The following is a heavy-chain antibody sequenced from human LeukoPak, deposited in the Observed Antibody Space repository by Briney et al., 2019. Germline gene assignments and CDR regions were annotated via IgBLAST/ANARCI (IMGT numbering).Heavy chain of an antibody. CDR1: GFTFSSYA. V-gene: IGHV3-30*04. D-gene: IGHD2-8*01. Sequence: GGSLRLSCAASGFTFSSYAMHWVRQAPGKGLEWVAVISYDGSNKYYADSVKGRFTISRDNSKNTLYLQMNSLRAEDTAVYYCARDLVLMVYEEFDPWGQGTLVTVSS. CDR3: ARDLVLMVYEEFDP. CDR2: ISYDGSNK. J-gene: IGHJ5*02.